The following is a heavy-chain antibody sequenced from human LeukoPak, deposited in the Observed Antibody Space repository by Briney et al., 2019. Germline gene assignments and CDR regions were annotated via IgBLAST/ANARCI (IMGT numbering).Heavy chain of an antibody. V-gene: IGHV4-59*01. D-gene: IGHD4-17*01. CDR1: GGSISGSY. Sequence: SETLSLTCTVSGGSISGSYWSWIRQPPGKGLEWIAYMYNSGSTNYNPSLKSRVTISIDTSKNQFSLKLSSLTAADTAIYYCARGIESCGDYGYWGQGILVTVSS. J-gene: IGHJ4*02. CDR3: ARGIESCGDYGY. CDR2: MYNSGST.